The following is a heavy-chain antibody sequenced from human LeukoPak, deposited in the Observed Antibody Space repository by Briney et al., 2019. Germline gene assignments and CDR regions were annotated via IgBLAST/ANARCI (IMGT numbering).Heavy chain of an antibody. Sequence: SETLSLTCTVFGGSFTDYFWTWIRHSPGKGLEWIVEINDYTGDTKYNPSLNSRVSISLDKSKNQLSLELRSVTAADTAVYYCARGRIAKIVVVHSFTYGMDVWGQGTTVTVSS. CDR2: INDYTGDT. D-gene: IGHD3-22*01. CDR3: ARGRIAKIVVVHSFTYGMDV. J-gene: IGHJ6*02. CDR1: GGSFTDYF. V-gene: IGHV4-34*01.